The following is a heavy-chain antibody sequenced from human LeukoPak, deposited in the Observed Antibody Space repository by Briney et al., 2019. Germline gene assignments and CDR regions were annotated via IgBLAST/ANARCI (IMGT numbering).Heavy chain of an antibody. CDR3: ARGHNSRAGVTDCCPLDF. D-gene: IGHD2-21*02. CDR2: IYSSGIT. CDR1: GFTVSSNY. J-gene: IGHJ4*02. V-gene: IGHV3-66*01. Sequence: GGSLRLSCAASGFTVSSNYITWVRRAPGKGLEWVSVIYSSGITYYAGSVKGRFTISRDNSKNTLYLQMNSLRAEDTAFYYCARGHNSRAGVTDCCPLDFWGQGTLVTVSS.